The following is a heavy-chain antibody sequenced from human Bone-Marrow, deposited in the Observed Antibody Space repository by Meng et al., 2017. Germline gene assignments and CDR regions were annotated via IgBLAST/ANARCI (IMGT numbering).Heavy chain of an antibody. V-gene: IGHV4-34*01. Sequence: SETLSLTCAVYGGSFSGYYWSWIRQPPGKGLEWVGEINHSGSNNYNPSLKSRVNISVDTSKNQFSLKLSSVTAADTAVYYCARGVRYYYGSGSYYNVGRPYYYYGMDVWGQGTTVTVSS. D-gene: IGHD3-10*01. CDR3: ARGVRYYYGSGSYYNVGRPYYYYGMDV. CDR1: GGSFSGYY. J-gene: IGHJ6*02. CDR2: INHSGSN.